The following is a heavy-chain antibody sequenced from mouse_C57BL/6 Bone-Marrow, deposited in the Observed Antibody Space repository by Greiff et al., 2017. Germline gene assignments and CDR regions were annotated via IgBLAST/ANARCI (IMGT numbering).Heavy chain of an antibody. CDR2: FDPSDSYT. V-gene: IGHV1-69*01. CDR3: ARFGYD. CDR1: GYTFTSYW. Sequence: QVQLQQPGAELVMPGASVKLSCKASGYTFTSYWMHWVKQRPGQGLEWIGEFDPSDSYTNYNQKFKGKSTLTVDKSSSTAYMQLSSLTSEDSAVYYCARFGYDGGQGTGVTVSA. D-gene: IGHD2-2*01. J-gene: IGHJ3*01.